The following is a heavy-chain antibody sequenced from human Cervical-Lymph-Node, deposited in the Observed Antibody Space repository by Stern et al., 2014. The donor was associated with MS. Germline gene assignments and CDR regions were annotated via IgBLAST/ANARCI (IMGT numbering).Heavy chain of an antibody. CDR2: TSLDGSHI. D-gene: IGHD7-27*01. CDR1: GFTFSNYA. CDR3: AKDRGEFHRPLGIADY. J-gene: IGHJ4*02. Sequence: VQLEESGGGVVQPGRSLRLSCAASGFTFSNYAMHWVRQAPGKGLEWVAVTSLDGSHIHYGDSVKGRFTISRDNSKDTLSLQMNSLKVEDTGVYYCAKDRGEFHRPLGIADYWGQGTLVTVSS. V-gene: IGHV3-30*18.